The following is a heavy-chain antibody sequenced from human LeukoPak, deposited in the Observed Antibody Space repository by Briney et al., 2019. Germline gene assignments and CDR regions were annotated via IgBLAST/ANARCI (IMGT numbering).Heavy chain of an antibody. CDR2: ISYDGSNK. CDR1: GFTFSSYA. CDR3: AKVFQIGDRHYFDY. Sequence: RPGGSLRLSCAASGFTFSSYAMHWVRQAPGKGLEWVAVISYDGSNKYYADSVKGRFTISRDNSRNTLYLQMNNLKTEDTAVYYCAKVFQIGDRHYFDYWGQGTLVTVSS. J-gene: IGHJ4*02. D-gene: IGHD3-16*01. V-gene: IGHV3-30-3*01.